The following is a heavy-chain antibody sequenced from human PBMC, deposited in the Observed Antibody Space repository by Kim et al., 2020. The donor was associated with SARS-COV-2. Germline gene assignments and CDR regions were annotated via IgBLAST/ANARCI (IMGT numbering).Heavy chain of an antibody. CDR1: GFIFNNYA. CDR2: ISGSGDII. CDR3: AKDRRGLDMAFDY. J-gene: IGHJ4*02. D-gene: IGHD3-10*01. V-gene: IGHV3-23*01. Sequence: GGSLRLSCTASGFIFNNYAMSWVRQAPGKGPEWVSSISGSGDIIHYADSVKGRFTISRDRSKNTLSLQMNSLRAEDTALYYCAKDRRGLDMAFDYWGQGTPVTVSS.